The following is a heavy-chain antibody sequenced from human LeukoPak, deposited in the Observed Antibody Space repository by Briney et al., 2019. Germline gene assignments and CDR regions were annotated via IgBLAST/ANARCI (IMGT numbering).Heavy chain of an antibody. CDR1: GFTFSSYA. J-gene: IGHJ4*02. CDR3: AKGSSGYCSGGSCYAFDY. CDR2: ISGSGGST. D-gene: IGHD2-15*01. V-gene: IGHV3-23*01. Sequence: PGGCLRLSCAASGFTFSSYAMSWVRQAPGKGLEWVSAISGSGGSTYYADSVKGRFTISRDNSKNTLYLQMNSLRAEDTAVYYCAKGSSGYCSGGSCYAFDYWGQGTLVTVSS.